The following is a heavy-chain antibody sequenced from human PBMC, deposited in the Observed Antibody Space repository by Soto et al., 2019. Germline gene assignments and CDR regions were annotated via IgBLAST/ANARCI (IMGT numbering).Heavy chain of an antibody. D-gene: IGHD3-10*01. CDR3: EKDCPYGVDLLWAVRGLHY. CDR2: VSWKSVSI. J-gene: IGHJ4*02. CDR1: GFMFDDYA. Sequence: EVQVVESGGTLVQPGRSPRLSCAASGFMFDDYAVHWVRQAPGKGLEWVSGVSWKSVSIEYGDSVKGQFTISRDNAKNSPYLQMNSLRAEDTALCCCEKDCPYGVDLLWAVRGLHYWGQGTLVTVSS. V-gene: IGHV3-9*01.